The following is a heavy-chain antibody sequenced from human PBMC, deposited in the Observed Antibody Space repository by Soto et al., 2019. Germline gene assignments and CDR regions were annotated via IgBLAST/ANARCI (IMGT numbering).Heavy chain of an antibody. CDR2: INPSGGST. D-gene: IGHD6-19*01. J-gene: IGHJ6*03. V-gene: IGHV1-46*03. Sequence: ASVKVSCKASGYTFTSYYMHWVRQAPGQGLEWMGIINPSGGSTSYAQKFQGRVTMTRDTSTSTVYMELSSLRSEDTAVYYCARVAVAGTDYYYMDVWGKGTTVTVSS. CDR3: ARVAVAGTDYYYMDV. CDR1: GYTFTSYY.